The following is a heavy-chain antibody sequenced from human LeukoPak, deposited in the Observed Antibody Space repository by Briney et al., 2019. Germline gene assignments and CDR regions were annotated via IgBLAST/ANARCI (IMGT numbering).Heavy chain of an antibody. CDR1: GGSISSYY. D-gene: IGHD3-10*01. J-gene: IGHJ5*02. Sequence: PSETLSLTCTVSGGSISSYYWGWIRQPPGKGLEWIGSIYYSGSTYYNPSLKSRVTISVDTSKNQFSLKLSSVTAADTAVYYCARPSYGSGSYSRYNWFDPWGQGTLVTVSS. CDR2: IYYSGST. V-gene: IGHV4-39*01. CDR3: ARPSYGSGSYSRYNWFDP.